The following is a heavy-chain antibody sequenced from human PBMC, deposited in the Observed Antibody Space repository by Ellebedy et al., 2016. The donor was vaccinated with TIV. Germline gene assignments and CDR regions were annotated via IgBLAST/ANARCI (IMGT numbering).Heavy chain of an antibody. V-gene: IGHV3-23*01. J-gene: IGHJ6*02. CDR1: GFSFSNYA. D-gene: IGHD2/OR15-2a*01. CDR3: ARSPKDHFYHGMDV. Sequence: GESLKISCAASGFSFSNYAMSWVRQAPGKGLEWVTGIIGSGGSTNYVDSVKGRFTISRDNSKNTLLLQMNSLRGEDAAVYYCARSPKDHFYHGMDVWGQGTTVTVSS. CDR2: IIGSGGST.